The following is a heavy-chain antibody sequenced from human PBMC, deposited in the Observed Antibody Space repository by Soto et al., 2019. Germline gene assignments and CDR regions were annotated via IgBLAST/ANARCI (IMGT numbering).Heavy chain of an antibody. V-gene: IGHV4-39*01. CDR3: ARHPGVGRGLGGVIGY. CDR1: GGSISSSSYY. J-gene: IGHJ4*02. Sequence: QLQLQESGPGLVKPSETLSLTCTVSGGSISSSSYYWGWIRQPPGKGLEWIGSIYYSGSTYYNPSLKSRVTISVDTSKNQFSLKLSSVTAADEAVYYCARHPGVGRGLGGVIGYWGQGTLVTVSS. CDR2: IYYSGST. D-gene: IGHD3-16*02.